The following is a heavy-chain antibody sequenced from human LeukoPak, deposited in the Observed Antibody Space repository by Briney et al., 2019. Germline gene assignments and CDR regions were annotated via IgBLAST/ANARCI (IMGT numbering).Heavy chain of an antibody. CDR1: GYTFTGYC. CDR3: ARDLLGGKDYYGLGDNFDY. V-gene: IGHV1-2*02. Sequence: ASVKVSCKASGYTFTGYCMHWVRQAPGQGLEWMGWINPNSGGTNYAQKFQGRVTMTRDTSISTAYMELSRLRSDDTAVYHCARDLLGGKDYYGLGDNFDYWGQGTLVTVSS. CDR2: INPNSGGT. D-gene: IGHD3-10*01. J-gene: IGHJ4*02.